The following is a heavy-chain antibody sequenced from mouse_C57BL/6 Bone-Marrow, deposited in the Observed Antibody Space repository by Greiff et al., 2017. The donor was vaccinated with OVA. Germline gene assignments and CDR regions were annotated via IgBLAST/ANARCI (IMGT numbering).Heavy chain of an antibody. Sequence: EVQGVESGGGLVKPGGSLKLSCAASGFTFSSYAMSWVRQTPEKRLEWVATISDGGSYTYYPDNVKGRFTISRDNAKNNLYLQMSHLKSEDTAMYYCARVGGTLFAYWGQGTLVTVSA. CDR2: ISDGGSYT. CDR1: GFTFSSYA. CDR3: ARVGGTLFAY. D-gene: IGHD1-1*02. J-gene: IGHJ3*01. V-gene: IGHV5-4*01.